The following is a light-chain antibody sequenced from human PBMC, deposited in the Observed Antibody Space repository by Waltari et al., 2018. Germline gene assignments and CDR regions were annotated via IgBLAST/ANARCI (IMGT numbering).Light chain of an antibody. CDR1: QGISSY. CDR2: TAS. V-gene: IGKV1-9*01. Sequence: DIQLTQSPSFVSASVGDRVTITCRASQGISSYLVWYQQKPGKAPKLLIYTASTLQSGVPSRFSGSGSGTEFTLTISSLQPEDFATYHCQQVNSYPFTFGPGTKVEIK. J-gene: IGKJ3*01. CDR3: QQVNSYPFT.